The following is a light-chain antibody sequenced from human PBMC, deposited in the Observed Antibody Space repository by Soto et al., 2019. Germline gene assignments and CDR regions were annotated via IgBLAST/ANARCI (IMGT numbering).Light chain of an antibody. CDR3: QTWGTGFQV. CDR2: LNNDGSH. J-gene: IGLJ2*01. CDR1: SGHSSYA. V-gene: IGLV4-69*01. Sequence: QSVLTESPSASASLGASVKLTCTLSSGHSSYAIAWHQKQPGKGPRYLMDLNNDGSHSKGYGIPDRFSGSSSGAERYLLISSLQSEDESDDYCQTWGTGFQVFGGGTKLTVL.